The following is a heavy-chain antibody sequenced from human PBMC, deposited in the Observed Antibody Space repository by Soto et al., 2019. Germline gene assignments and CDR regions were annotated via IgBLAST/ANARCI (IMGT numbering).Heavy chain of an antibody. J-gene: IGHJ4*02. D-gene: IGHD3-10*01. Sequence: QVPLQESGPGLVKPSQTLSLTCTVSGGSISSGVYYWSWIRQHPGKGLEWIGYIFYSGSTYYNPSLKSRVTLSVDTSKNQFSLKLSSVTAADTAVYYCATYGSGTYKPTTFDYWGQGTLVTVSS. CDR1: GGSISSGVYY. V-gene: IGHV4-31*03. CDR3: ATYGSGTYKPTTFDY. CDR2: IFYSGST.